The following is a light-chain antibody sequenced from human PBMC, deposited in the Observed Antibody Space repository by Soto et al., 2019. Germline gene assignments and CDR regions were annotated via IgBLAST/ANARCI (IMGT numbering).Light chain of an antibody. CDR2: AAS. CDR3: QQTLSVPRT. CDR1: QNIRTY. Sequence: DIQMTQSPRFLSASVGDRVTITCRASQNIRTYLTWYQQKPGKGPTVLIYAASTLQRGVPSRFSGSTTGTDFTLTITGLQPEDSPTYYCQQTLSVPRTFGLGTKVDI. V-gene: IGKV1-39*01. J-gene: IGKJ1*01.